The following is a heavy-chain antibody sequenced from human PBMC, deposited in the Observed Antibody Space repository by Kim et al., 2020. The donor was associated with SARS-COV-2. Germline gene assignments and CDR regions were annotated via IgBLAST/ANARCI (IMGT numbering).Heavy chain of an antibody. J-gene: IGHJ6*02. Sequence: AAVKGRFTISRDDSKNTAYLQMNSLKTEDTAVYYCTRHSTYSGYGPRMDVWGQGTTVTVSS. CDR3: TRHSTYSGYGPRMDV. D-gene: IGHD5-12*01. V-gene: IGHV3-73*01.